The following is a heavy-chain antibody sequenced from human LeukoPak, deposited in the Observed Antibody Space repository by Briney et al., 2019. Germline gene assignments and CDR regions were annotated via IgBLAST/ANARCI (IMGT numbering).Heavy chain of an antibody. Sequence: ASVKVFCKASGYTFTGYYMHWVRQAPGQGLEWMGRINPNSGGTNYAQKFQGRVTMTRDTSISTAYMELSRLRSDDTAVYYCARVPVQLERPNYYYYGMDVWGQGTTVTVSS. CDR3: ARVPVQLERPNYYYYGMDV. CDR2: INPNSGGT. CDR1: GYTFTGYY. D-gene: IGHD1-1*01. J-gene: IGHJ6*02. V-gene: IGHV1-2*06.